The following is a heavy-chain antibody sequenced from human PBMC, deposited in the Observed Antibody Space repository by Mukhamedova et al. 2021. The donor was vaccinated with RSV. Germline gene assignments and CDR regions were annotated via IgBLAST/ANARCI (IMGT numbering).Heavy chain of an antibody. J-gene: IGHJ4*02. Sequence: GGSNKYYADSGKGRFTISRDNSKNTLYLQMNSLRAEDTAVYYFARDAREYSISPDFDYWGQGTLVTVSS. V-gene: IGHV3-30-3*01. CDR3: ARDAREYSISPDFDY. CDR2: GGSNK. D-gene: IGHD6-6*01.